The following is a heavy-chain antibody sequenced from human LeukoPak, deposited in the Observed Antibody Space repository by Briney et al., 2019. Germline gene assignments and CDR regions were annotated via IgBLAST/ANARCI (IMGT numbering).Heavy chain of an antibody. CDR2: IYYSGST. V-gene: IGHV4-31*03. J-gene: IGHJ5*02. CDR3: ARDANPLERPLPPTGLMVYGNWFDP. D-gene: IGHD2-8*01. CDR1: GGSISSGGYY. Sequence: SETLSLTCTVSGGSISSGGYYWSWIRQHLGKGLEWIGYIYYSGSTYYNPSLKSRVTISVDTSKNQFSLKLSSVTAADTAVYYCARDANPLERPLPPTGLMVYGNWFDPWGQGTLVTVSS.